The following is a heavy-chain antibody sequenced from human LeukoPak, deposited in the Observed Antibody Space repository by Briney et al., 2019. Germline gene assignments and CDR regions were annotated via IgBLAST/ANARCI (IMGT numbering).Heavy chain of an antibody. CDR1: GFTFSSYA. Sequence: GGSLRLSCAVSGFTFSSYAMSWVCQAPGRGLEWVSAISDSGDGTYYADSVKGRFTVSRDNSKNTLYLQMNSLRAEDTAVYYCAKKMTITGWLYYFDYWGQGTLVTVSS. J-gene: IGHJ4*02. CDR3: AKKMTITGWLYYFDY. CDR2: ISDSGDGT. V-gene: IGHV3-23*01. D-gene: IGHD5-24*01.